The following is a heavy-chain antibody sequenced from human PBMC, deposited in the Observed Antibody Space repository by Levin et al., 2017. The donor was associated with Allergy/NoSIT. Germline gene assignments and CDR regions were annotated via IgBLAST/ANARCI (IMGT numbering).Heavy chain of an antibody. CDR3: AKVVWFGELPVDY. CDR1: GFTFSSYA. Sequence: PGGSLRLSCAASGFTFSSYAMTWVRQAPGKGLEWVSSISSSGGTTYYADSLKGRFTISRDNSKNPLYLQMSSLRAEDTAVYYCAKVVWFGELPVDYWGQGTLVTVSS. CDR2: ISSSGGTT. J-gene: IGHJ4*02. V-gene: IGHV3-23*01. D-gene: IGHD3-10*01.